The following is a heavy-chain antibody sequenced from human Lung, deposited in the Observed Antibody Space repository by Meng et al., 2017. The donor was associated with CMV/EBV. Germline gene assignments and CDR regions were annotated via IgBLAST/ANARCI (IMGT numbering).Heavy chain of an antibody. CDR1: GGTFSSYA. CDR2: IIPILGIA. J-gene: IGHJ5*02. CDR3: ARGGTVVPAAIRGRGWFDP. V-gene: IGHV1-69*10. D-gene: IGHD2-2*02. Sequence: SVKVSCKASGGTFSSYAISWVRQAPGQGLEWMGGIIPILGIANYAQKFQGRVTITADKSTSTAYMELSSLRSEDTAVYYCARGGTVVPAAIRGRGWFDPWXQGNXVTVDS.